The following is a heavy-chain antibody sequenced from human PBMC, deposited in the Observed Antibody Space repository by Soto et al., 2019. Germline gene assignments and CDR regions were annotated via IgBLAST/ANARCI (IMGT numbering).Heavy chain of an antibody. Sequence: QVKLQESGPGLVQPAQTLSFSCTVSGGSITSGGIYWSWLRQHPRQGLEWIGYIYHRGSTTYNPSLTSRVTISVDTSKNQFSLTVTSLTVADTAVYYCARFNSRSGTEYFDYWGQGTLVTVSS. J-gene: IGHJ4*02. CDR1: GGSITSGGIY. V-gene: IGHV4-31*03. D-gene: IGHD6-19*01. CDR3: ARFNSRSGTEYFDY. CDR2: IYHRGST.